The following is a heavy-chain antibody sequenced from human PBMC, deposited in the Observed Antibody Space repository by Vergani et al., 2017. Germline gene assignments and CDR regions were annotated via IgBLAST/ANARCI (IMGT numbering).Heavy chain of an antibody. CDR3: ARVVSTNSRIAVAGKLDY. Sequence: QLQLQESGPGLVKPSETLSLTCTVSGGSLSSSSYYWGWIRQPPGKGLEWIGSIYYSGSTYYNPSLKSRVTISVDTSKNQFSLKLSSVTAADTAVYYCARVVSTNSRIAVAGKLDYWGQGTLVTVSS. V-gene: IGHV4-39*01. D-gene: IGHD6-19*01. J-gene: IGHJ4*02. CDR2: IYYSGST. CDR1: GGSLSSSSYY.